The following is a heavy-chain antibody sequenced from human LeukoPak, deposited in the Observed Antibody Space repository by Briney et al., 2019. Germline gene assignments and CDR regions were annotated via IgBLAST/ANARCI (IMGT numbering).Heavy chain of an antibody. Sequence: VASVKVSCKASGYTFTDYYIHWVRQAPGQGLEWMGWISPNSGGTNYAQKFQGRVTMTRDTSITTAYMELSGLRSDDTAVYDCARHDYCGNPRCYPDYCYIDVWGKGTKVTVSS. CDR1: GYTFTDYY. CDR3: ARHDYCGNPRCYPDYCYIDV. D-gene: IGHD2-2*01. J-gene: IGHJ6*03. CDR2: ISPNSGGT. V-gene: IGHV1-2*02.